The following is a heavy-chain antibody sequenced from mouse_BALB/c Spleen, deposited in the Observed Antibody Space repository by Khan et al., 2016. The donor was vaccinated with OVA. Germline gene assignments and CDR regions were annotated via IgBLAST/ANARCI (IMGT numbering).Heavy chain of an antibody. D-gene: IGHD4-1*01. Sequence: EVELVESGGCLVQPGGSWKLSCAASGFTFSSFGMHWVRQAPEKGLEWVAYITSGSSTISYADTVKGRFTVSRDNPKNTLFLQMTSLRSEDTAMYDCARPGKTVAYWGQGTLVTVSA. CDR3: ARPGKTVAY. CDR1: GFTFSSFG. V-gene: IGHV5-17*02. J-gene: IGHJ3*01. CDR2: ITSGSSTI.